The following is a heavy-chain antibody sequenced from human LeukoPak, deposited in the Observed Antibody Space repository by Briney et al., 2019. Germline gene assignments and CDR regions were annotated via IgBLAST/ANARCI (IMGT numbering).Heavy chain of an antibody. D-gene: IGHD3-22*01. J-gene: IGHJ3*02. CDR3: AREGQNTYYYDSSGYYDPPHAFDI. Sequence: GSLRLSFAASGFPFSSYAMHWVRQAPGKGLEWVAVISYDGSNKYYADSVKGRFTISRDNSKNTLYLQMNSLRAEDTAVYYCAREGQNTYYYDSSGYYDPPHAFDIWGQGTMVTVSS. V-gene: IGHV3-30*04. CDR2: ISYDGSNK. CDR1: GFPFSSYA.